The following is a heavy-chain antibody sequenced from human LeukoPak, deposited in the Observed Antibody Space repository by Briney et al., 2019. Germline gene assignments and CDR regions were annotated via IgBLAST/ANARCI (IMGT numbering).Heavy chain of an antibody. J-gene: IGHJ5*02. CDR3: AKDMGPGYVGWFDP. V-gene: IGHV3-7*01. CDR1: GFTFSNSW. Sequence: GGSLRLSCAASGFTFSNSWMSWVRQAPGKGLEWVATIKPDGSAQYYVDSVKGRFTISRDNAKNSLFLQINSLRAEDTAVYYCAKDMGPGYVGWFDPWGQGTLVTVSS. CDR2: IKPDGSAQ. D-gene: IGHD5-12*01.